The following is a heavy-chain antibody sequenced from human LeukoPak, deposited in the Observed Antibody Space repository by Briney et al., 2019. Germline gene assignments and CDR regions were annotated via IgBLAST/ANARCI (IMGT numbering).Heavy chain of an antibody. CDR3: ASPGLVGATKPFDY. CDR2: IIPIFGTA. J-gene: IGHJ4*02. Sequence: SVKVSCKASGYTFTSYGISWVRQAPGQGLEWMGGIIPIFGTANYAQKFQGRVTITADESTSTAYMELSSLRSEDTAVYYCASPGLVGATKPFDYRGQGTLVTVSS. CDR1: GYTFTSYG. V-gene: IGHV1-69*13. D-gene: IGHD1-26*01.